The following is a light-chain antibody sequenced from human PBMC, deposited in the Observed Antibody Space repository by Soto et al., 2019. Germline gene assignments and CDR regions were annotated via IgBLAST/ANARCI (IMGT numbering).Light chain of an antibody. J-gene: IGKJ1*01. Sequence: EIVMTQSPATLSVSPGERATLSCRASQSVSSNLAWYQQKPGQAPRLLIYGASTWATGIAARFSGSGSGTEFTLTISSLQSEDFAVYYCQQYNNLPWTFGQGTKVEIK. V-gene: IGKV3-15*01. CDR2: GAS. CDR3: QQYNNLPWT. CDR1: QSVSSN.